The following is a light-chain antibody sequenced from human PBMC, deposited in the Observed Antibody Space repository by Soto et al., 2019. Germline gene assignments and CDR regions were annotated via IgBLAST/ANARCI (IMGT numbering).Light chain of an antibody. CDR2: DAS. Sequence: ENVLTQSPGTLSLSPGERATLSCRASQSVSSSYLAWYQQKPGQAPRLLIYDASSWATGIPDRFSGSGSGTDFTLTISRLEPEDFAVYFCQQYGSSPRTFGQGTKVEIK. CDR3: QQYGSSPRT. V-gene: IGKV3-20*01. J-gene: IGKJ1*01. CDR1: QSVSSSY.